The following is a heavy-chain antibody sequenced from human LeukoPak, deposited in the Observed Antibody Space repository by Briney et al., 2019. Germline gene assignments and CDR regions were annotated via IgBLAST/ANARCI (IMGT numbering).Heavy chain of an antibody. D-gene: IGHD4-11*01. Sequence: PGGSLRLSCAASTLSVSYNYMNWVRQAPGKGLEWVALLFASGKTYYADSVKGRFTISGDPSKSTLYLQMNSLRFEDTALYFCAGSVYSQPDQWGQGTQVAVSS. CDR2: LFASGKT. V-gene: IGHV3-53*01. J-gene: IGHJ4*02. CDR1: TLSVSYNY. CDR3: AGSVYSQPDQ.